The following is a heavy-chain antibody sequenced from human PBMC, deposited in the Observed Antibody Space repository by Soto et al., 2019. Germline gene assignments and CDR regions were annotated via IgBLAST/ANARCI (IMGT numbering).Heavy chain of an antibody. D-gene: IGHD5-18*01. V-gene: IGHV4-39*01. CDR3: ASLQGRVGYSHGYIDY. Sequence: QLQLQESGPGLVKPSETLSLTCTVSGGSISRSNYDWGWIRQPPGKGLEWIGNIFYSGITYPNPSLKSRATLSVNTSRNQFSLKLSSVTAADTAVYYCASLQGRVGYSHGYIDYWGQGTLVAVSS. CDR2: IFYSGIT. J-gene: IGHJ4*02. CDR1: GGSISRSNYD.